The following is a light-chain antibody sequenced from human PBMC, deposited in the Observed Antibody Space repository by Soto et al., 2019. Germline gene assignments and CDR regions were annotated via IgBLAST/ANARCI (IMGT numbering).Light chain of an antibody. CDR2: GAS. J-gene: IGKJ1*01. Sequence: EIVITQPPATLSVSPGERATLSCRASQSVSSNLAWYQQKPGQAPRLLIYGASTRATGIPARFSGSGSGTEFTLTISSLQSEDFAVYYCQQYNNWPPWTFGQGTKV. V-gene: IGKV3-15*01. CDR1: QSVSSN. CDR3: QQYNNWPPWT.